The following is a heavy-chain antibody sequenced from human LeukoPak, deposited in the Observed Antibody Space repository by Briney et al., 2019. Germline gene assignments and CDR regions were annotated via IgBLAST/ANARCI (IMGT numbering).Heavy chain of an antibody. CDR3: ARSRGYYYDRSGYLPFDY. D-gene: IGHD3-22*01. V-gene: IGHV3-11*04. CDR2: FSSSGSTI. Sequence: GGSLRLSCAASGFTFSDYYMSWLRQPAAKGLEGVSYFSSSGSTIYYADSVKGRFTISRDNAKNSLYLQMNSLRAEDTAVYYCARSRGYYYDRSGYLPFDYWGQGTLVTVSS. J-gene: IGHJ4*02. CDR1: GFTFSDYY.